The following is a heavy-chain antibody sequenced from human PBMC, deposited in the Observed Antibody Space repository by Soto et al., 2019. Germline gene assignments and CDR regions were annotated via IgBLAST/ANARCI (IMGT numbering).Heavy chain of an antibody. CDR2: IYHSGST. V-gene: IGHV4-4*02. CDR1: GGSISSSNW. CDR3: ARDHGGNSNYFDY. Sequence: SETLYLTCAVSGGSISSSNWWSWVRQPPGKGLEWIGEIYHSGSTNYNPSLKSRVTISVDKSKNQFSLKLSSVTAADTAVYYCARDHGGNSNYFDYWGQGTLVTVSS. J-gene: IGHJ4*02. D-gene: IGHD2-21*02.